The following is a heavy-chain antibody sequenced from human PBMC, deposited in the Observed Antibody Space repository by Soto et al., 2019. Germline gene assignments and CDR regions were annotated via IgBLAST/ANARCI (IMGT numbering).Heavy chain of an antibody. CDR1: GGTFSSYT. J-gene: IGHJ6*02. D-gene: IGHD2-21*02. CDR2: IIPILGIA. Sequence: QVQLVQSGAEVKKPGSSVKVSCKASGGTFSSYTISWVRQAPGQGLEWMGRIIPILGIANYAQKFQGRVTINADKSTSTAYVELRSLRSEDTAVYYCARAQIVVVTVTGTYYSYGMDVWGQGTTVTVSS. V-gene: IGHV1-69*02. CDR3: ARAQIVVVTVTGTYYSYGMDV.